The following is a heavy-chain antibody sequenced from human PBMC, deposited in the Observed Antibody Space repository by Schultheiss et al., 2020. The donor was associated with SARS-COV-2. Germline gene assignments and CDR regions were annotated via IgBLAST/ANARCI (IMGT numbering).Heavy chain of an antibody. D-gene: IGHD1-26*01. CDR2: INWNSGRI. CDR1: GFTFDDYA. V-gene: IGHV3-9*01. CDR3: AKGGSYYDYYKALDV. Sequence: SLMISCAASGFTFDDYAMHWVRQAPGKGLEWVSGINWNSGRIDYADSVKGRFTISRDNAKNSLYLQMNSLRAEDTALYYCAKGGSYYDYYKALDVWGQGTTVTVSS. J-gene: IGHJ6*02.